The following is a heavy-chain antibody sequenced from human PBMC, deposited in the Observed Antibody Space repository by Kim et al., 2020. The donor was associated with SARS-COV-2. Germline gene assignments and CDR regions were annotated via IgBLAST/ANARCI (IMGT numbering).Heavy chain of an antibody. CDR3: ANTESLWFGESPNYYYYGMDV. CDR2: ISGSGGST. V-gene: IGHV3-23*01. D-gene: IGHD3-10*01. CDR1: GFTFSSYA. Sequence: GGSLRLSCAASGFTFSSYAMSWVRQAPGKGLEWVSAISGSGGSTYYADSVKGRFTISRDNSKNTLYLQMNSLRAEDTAVYYCANTESLWFGESPNYYYYGMDVWGQGTTVTVSS. J-gene: IGHJ6*02.